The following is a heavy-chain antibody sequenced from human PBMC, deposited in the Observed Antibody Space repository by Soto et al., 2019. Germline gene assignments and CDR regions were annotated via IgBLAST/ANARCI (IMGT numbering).Heavy chain of an antibody. CDR1: GGSFSGYY. J-gene: IGHJ6*03. CDR3: ARVGYSSSWFTRHYYMDV. CDR2: INHSGST. Sequence: SETLSLTCAVYGGSFSGYYWSWIRQHPGKGLEWIGEINHSGSTNYNPSLKSRVTISVDTSKNQFSLKLSSVTAADTAVYYCARVGYSSSWFTRHYYMDVWGKGTTVTVSS. V-gene: IGHV4-34*01. D-gene: IGHD6-13*01.